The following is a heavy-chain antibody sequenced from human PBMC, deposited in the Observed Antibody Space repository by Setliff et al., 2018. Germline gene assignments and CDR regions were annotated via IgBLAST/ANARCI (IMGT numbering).Heavy chain of an antibody. Sequence: SETLSLTCTVSGGPISSGGYYWSWIRQHPGKGLEWIGYIYHSGSTYYNPSLKSRVTMSVDTSKNQFSLRLTSVTAADTAVYYCVRQGADTGSNYDKYFRHWGQGTLVTVSS. CDR2: IYHSGST. J-gene: IGHJ1*01. CDR3: VRQGADTGSNYDKYFRH. V-gene: IGHV4-31*03. D-gene: IGHD1-26*01. CDR1: GGPISSGGYY.